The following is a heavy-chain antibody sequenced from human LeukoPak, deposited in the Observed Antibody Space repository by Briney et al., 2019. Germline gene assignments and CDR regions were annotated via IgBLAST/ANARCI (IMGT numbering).Heavy chain of an antibody. CDR2: ISGSGGST. Sequence: PGGSLRLSCAASGFTFSYAMSWVRQAPGKGLEWVSAISGSGGSTYYADSVKGRFTISRDNSKNTLYLQMNSLRAEGTAVYYCAKESSGSQGGFDYWGQGTLVTVSS. CDR3: AKESSGSQGGFDY. CDR1: GFTFSYA. D-gene: IGHD1-26*01. V-gene: IGHV3-23*01. J-gene: IGHJ4*02.